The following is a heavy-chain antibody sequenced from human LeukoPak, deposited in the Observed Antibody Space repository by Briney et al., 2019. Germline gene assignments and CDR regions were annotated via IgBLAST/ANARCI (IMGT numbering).Heavy chain of an antibody. Sequence: GGSLRLSCAVSGITLSNYGMRWVRQAPGKGLEWVSVIYSGGSTYYADSVKGRFTISRDNSKNTLYLQMNSLRAEDTAVYYCARDGSLGCSGGSCQSFDYWGQGTLVTVSS. CDR3: ARDGSLGCSGGSCQSFDY. J-gene: IGHJ4*02. CDR1: GITLSNYG. CDR2: IYSGGST. D-gene: IGHD2-15*01. V-gene: IGHV3-53*05.